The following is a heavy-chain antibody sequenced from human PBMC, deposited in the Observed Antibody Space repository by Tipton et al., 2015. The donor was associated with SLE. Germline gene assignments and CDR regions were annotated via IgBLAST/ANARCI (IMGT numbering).Heavy chain of an antibody. CDR1: GFTFSSYG. CDR3: ARGYCTNGVCQRSWFDP. V-gene: IGHV3-30*02. D-gene: IGHD2-8*01. J-gene: IGHJ5*02. CDR2: IRYDGSNK. Sequence: GSLRLSCAASGFTFSSYGMHWVRQAPGKGLEWVAFIRYDGSNKYYADSVKGRFTISRDNSKNTLYLQMNSLRAEDTAVYYCARGYCTNGVCQRSWFDPWGQGTLVTVSS.